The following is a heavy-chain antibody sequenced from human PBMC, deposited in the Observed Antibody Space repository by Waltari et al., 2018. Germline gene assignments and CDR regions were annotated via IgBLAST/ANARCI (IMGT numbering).Heavy chain of an antibody. J-gene: IGHJ4*02. Sequence: QVQLVQSGAEVKKPGASVKVSCKVSGYTLTELSIHWVRQAPGKGLEWMRCFDPKAGETIYAQKFQSIVTMTEDTSTDTAYMELSSLRSEDTAVYYCATGVVVDNDYWGQGTLVTVSS. CDR2: FDPKAGET. V-gene: IGHV1-24*01. CDR3: ATGVVVDNDY. D-gene: IGHD3-22*01. CDR1: GYTLTELS.